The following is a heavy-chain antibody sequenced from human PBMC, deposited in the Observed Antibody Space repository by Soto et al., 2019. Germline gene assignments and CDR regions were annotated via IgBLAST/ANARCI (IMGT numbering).Heavy chain of an antibody. CDR3: ARGRLLWFGMAYYYGMDV. Sequence: ETLSLTCAVYGGSFSGYYWSWIRQPPGKGLEWIGEINHSGSTNYNPSLKSRVTISVDTSKNQFSLKLSSVTAADTAVYYCARGRLLWFGMAYYYGMDVWGQGTTVTVSS. D-gene: IGHD3-10*01. J-gene: IGHJ6*02. CDR1: GGSFSGYY. V-gene: IGHV4-34*01. CDR2: INHSGST.